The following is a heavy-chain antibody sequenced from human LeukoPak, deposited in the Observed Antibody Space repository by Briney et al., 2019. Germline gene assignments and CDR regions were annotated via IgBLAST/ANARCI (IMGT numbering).Heavy chain of an antibody. CDR1: GFSFSSYA. CDR3: AREWEYYDTSVNDAFHT. V-gene: IGHV3-64*01. J-gene: IGHJ3*02. Sequence: GGSLRLSCAASGFSFSSYAMHWVRQAPGKGLEYVSSISTDGGSTYYANSVKGRFTISRDNSKNTLYLQMGSLRPDDTAVYYCAREWEYYDTSVNDAFHTWGQGTMVTVSS. D-gene: IGHD3-22*01. CDR2: ISTDGGST.